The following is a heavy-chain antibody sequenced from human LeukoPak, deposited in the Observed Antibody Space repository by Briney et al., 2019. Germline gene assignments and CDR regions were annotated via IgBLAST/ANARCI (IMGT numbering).Heavy chain of an antibody. D-gene: IGHD6-6*01. V-gene: IGHV1-2*02. Sequence: ASVKVSCKASGYTFTDYYMHWVRQAPGQGLEWMGWIGPNSGGTNYAQKFQGRVTMTRDTSISTAYMELSRLICDDTAVYYCARSNIAVRRGDNWFDPWGQGTLVTVSS. J-gene: IGHJ5*02. CDR2: IGPNSGGT. CDR1: GYTFTDYY. CDR3: ARSNIAVRRGDNWFDP.